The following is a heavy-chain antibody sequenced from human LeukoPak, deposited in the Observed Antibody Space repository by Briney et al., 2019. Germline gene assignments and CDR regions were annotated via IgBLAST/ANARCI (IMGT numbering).Heavy chain of an antibody. CDR3: ARGLDY. V-gene: IGHV1-24*01. J-gene: IGHJ4*02. CDR2: FDPEDGET. CDR1: GYTFTSYY. Sequence: ASVKVSCKASGYTFTSYYMHWVRQAPGKGLEWMGGFDPEDGETIYAQKFQGRVTMTEDTSTDTAYMELRSLRSDDTAVYYCARGLDYWGQGTLVTVSS.